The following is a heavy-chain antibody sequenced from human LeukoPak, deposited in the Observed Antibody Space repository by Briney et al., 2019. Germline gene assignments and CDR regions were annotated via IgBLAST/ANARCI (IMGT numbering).Heavy chain of an antibody. J-gene: IGHJ2*01. V-gene: IGHV3-48*01. CDR1: GFTFSSYS. CDR2: ISSSSSHT. Sequence: TGGSLRLSCAASGFTFSSYSMNWVRQAPGKGLEWLAYISSSSSHTYHANSVKGRFTISRDNAKNSLYLQMNSLRAEDTAVYYCARDPGTVIVSWHFDLWGRGTLVTVSS. CDR3: ARDPGTVIVSWHFDL. D-gene: IGHD2-21*01.